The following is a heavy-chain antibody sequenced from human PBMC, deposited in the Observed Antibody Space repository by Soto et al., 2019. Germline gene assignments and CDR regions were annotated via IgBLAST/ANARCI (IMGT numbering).Heavy chain of an antibody. CDR2: IDPSDSYS. V-gene: IGHV5-10-1*01. J-gene: IGHJ5*02. CDR1: GYSFTSYW. CDR3: ARDLRYCSGGSCSNWFDP. Sequence: PGESLKISCKGSGYSFTSYWINWVRQMPGKGLEWMGRIDPSDSYSNYSPSFQGHVTISADKSISTAYLQWSSLKASDTAMYYCARDLRYCSGGSCSNWFDPWGQGTLVTVSS. D-gene: IGHD2-15*01.